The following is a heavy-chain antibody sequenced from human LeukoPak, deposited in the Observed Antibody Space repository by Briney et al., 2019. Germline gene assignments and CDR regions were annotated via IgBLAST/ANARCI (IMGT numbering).Heavy chain of an antibody. CDR1: GFTFSSYA. Sequence: GGSLRLSCAASGFTFSSYAMSWVRQAPGKGLEWVSTNSGSGGDTYYTYSVKSRFTISRYNSKNTLYLQMNSLRAEDTAIYYCAKDDGSGSYFDYWGQGTLVTVSS. J-gene: IGHJ4*02. D-gene: IGHD3-10*01. CDR2: NSGSGGDT. CDR3: AKDDGSGSYFDY. V-gene: IGHV3-23*01.